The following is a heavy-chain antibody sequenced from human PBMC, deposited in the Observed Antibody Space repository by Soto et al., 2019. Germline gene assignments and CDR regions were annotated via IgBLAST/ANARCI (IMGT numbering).Heavy chain of an antibody. Sequence: SETLSLTCTVSGGSIGSYYWSWIRQPPGKGLEWIGYIYYSGSTNYNPSLKSRVTTSVDTSKKQFSLRLSSVTAADTAVYYCARVVGYCSGGSCYSGRFDPWGQGTLVTVSS. CDR2: IYYSGST. CDR1: GGSIGSYY. D-gene: IGHD2-15*01. J-gene: IGHJ5*02. V-gene: IGHV4-59*01. CDR3: ARVVGYCSGGSCYSGRFDP.